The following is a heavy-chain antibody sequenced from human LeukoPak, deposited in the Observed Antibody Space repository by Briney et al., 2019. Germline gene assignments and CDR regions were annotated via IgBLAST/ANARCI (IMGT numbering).Heavy chain of an antibody. CDR1: GGSISSGDYY. Sequence: SETLSLTCTVSGGSISSGDYYWSWIRQPPGKGLEWIGYIYYSGSTYYNPSLKSRVTISVDTSKNQFSLKLSSVTAADTAVYYCARFQLLGYFDYWGQGTLVTVSS. CDR2: IYYSGST. CDR3: ARFQLLGYFDY. V-gene: IGHV4-30-4*01. D-gene: IGHD1-26*01. J-gene: IGHJ4*02.